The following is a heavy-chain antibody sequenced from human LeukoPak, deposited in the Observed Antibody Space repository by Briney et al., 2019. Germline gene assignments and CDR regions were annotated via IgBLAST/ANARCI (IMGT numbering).Heavy chain of an antibody. J-gene: IGHJ4*02. V-gene: IGHV4-39*01. CDR3: ARRLDDSWSGYSNPLDF. CDR1: GGSISSSYYY. Sequence: SETLSLTCTVSGGSISSSYYYWGWIRQPPGKGLEWIGIIYYSGRTYYNPSLKSRVTMSVDTSKNQFSLQLSSVTAADTAIYNCARRLDDSWSGYSNPLDFWGQGTLVTVSS. CDR2: IYYSGRT. D-gene: IGHD3-3*01.